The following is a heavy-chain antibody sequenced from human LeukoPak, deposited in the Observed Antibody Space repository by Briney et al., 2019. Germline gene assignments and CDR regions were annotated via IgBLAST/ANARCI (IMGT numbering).Heavy chain of an antibody. CDR3: AINGGGDSGYGNFDY. CDR1: GYTFTSYY. Sequence: ASVEVSCKASGYTFTSYYMHWVRQAPGQGLEWMGIINPSGGSTSYAQKFQGRVTITADKSTSTAYMELSSLRSEDTALYYCAINGGGDSGYGNFDYWGQGTLVTVSS. V-gene: IGHV1-46*03. CDR2: INPSGGST. D-gene: IGHD5-12*01. J-gene: IGHJ4*02.